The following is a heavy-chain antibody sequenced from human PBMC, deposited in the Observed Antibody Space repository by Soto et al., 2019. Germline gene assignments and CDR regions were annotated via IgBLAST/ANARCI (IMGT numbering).Heavy chain of an antibody. CDR3: ARAGHIVVVTAIPPWFDP. CDR2: IIPIFGTA. Sequence: QVQLVQSGAEVKKPGSSVKVSCKASGGTFSSYAISWVRQAPGQGREWLGGIIPIFGTANYAQKFQGRVTMTADESTSTAYMELSSLRSEDTAVYYCARAGHIVVVTAIPPWFDPWGQGTLVTVSS. D-gene: IGHD2-21*02. J-gene: IGHJ5*02. CDR1: GGTFSSYA. V-gene: IGHV1-69*01.